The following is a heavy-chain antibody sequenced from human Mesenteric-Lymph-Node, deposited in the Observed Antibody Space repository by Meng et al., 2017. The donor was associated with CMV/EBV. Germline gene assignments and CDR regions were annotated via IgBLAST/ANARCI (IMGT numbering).Heavy chain of an antibody. J-gene: IGHJ4*02. CDR3: ARDIVIAAAGLGY. V-gene: IGHV3-74*01. CDR1: GFTFSSYW. D-gene: IGHD6-13*01. CDR2: INDDGSST. Sequence: GESLKISCAASGFTFSSYWMHWVRQVPGKGLMWVSRINDDGSSTNYADSVKGRFTISRDNAKNSLYLQMNSLRAEDTAVYYCARDIVIAAAGLGYWGQGTLVTVSS.